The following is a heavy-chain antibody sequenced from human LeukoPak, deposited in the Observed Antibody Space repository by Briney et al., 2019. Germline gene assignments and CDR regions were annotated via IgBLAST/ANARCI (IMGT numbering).Heavy chain of an antibody. Sequence: GGALRLSCAASGVTVSSNYMSWVRQAPGKGLEWGSVIYSGGSTYYADSVKGRFTISRDNSKNTLYLQMNSLRAEDTAVYYCARSPYYYDSSGYYSYYYYGMDVWGQGTTVTVSS. D-gene: IGHD3-22*01. CDR2: IYSGGST. CDR3: ARSPYYYDSSGYYSYYYYGMDV. J-gene: IGHJ6*02. CDR1: GVTVSSNY. V-gene: IGHV3-66*01.